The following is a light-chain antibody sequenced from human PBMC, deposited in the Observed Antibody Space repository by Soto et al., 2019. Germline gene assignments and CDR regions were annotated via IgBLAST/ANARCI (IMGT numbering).Light chain of an antibody. CDR2: AKT. CDR3: QCYDTSLGTSNYV. CDR1: SSNIGAGYD. V-gene: IGLV1-40*01. Sequence: QSVLTQPPSVSGGPGQRVTISCLGSSSNIGAGYDVHWYQQLPGTAPKLLIYAKTNRPSGVPDRFSGSRSGTSASLAITGLQAEDEADYYCQCYDTSLGTSNYVLGTGTKVTVL. J-gene: IGLJ1*01.